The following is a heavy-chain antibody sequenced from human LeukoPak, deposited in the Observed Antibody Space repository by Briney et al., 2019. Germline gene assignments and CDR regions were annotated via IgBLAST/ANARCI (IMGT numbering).Heavy chain of an antibody. CDR2: ISAYNGNT. J-gene: IGHJ4*02. Sequence: ASEKVSCKASVYTFTSYGISWVRQAPRQGLEWMGWISAYNGNTNYAQKLQGRVTMTTDTSTRTAYMELRSLRSDDPAVYYCARVMYYDILTGYSALDYWGQGTLVTVSS. CDR1: VYTFTSYG. D-gene: IGHD3-9*01. V-gene: IGHV1-18*04. CDR3: ARVMYYDILTGYSALDY.